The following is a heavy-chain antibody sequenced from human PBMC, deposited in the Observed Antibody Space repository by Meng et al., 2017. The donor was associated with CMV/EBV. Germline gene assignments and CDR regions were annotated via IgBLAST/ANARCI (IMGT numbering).Heavy chain of an antibody. Sequence: QAQLWRAAAEVKKPGASGKVPCKTSGGTFSTFAISWVRQAPGEGLEWMGGIIPVFETANYAERFQDRVTITADDSTTTAYMELSSLRADDTALYFCARGGDSWYSDYWGQGTLVTVSS. CDR3: ARGGDSWYSDY. CDR2: IIPVFETA. CDR1: GGTFSTFA. D-gene: IGHD1-26*01. J-gene: IGHJ4*02. V-gene: IGHV1-69*12.